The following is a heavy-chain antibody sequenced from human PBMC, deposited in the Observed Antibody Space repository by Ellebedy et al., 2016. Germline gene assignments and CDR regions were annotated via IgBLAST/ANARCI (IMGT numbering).Heavy chain of an antibody. CDR1: GFTFSSYA. J-gene: IGHJ4*02. CDR3: AKTSSDFWSGYYPLYYFDY. D-gene: IGHD3-3*01. CDR2: FSGSGKTNT. Sequence: GESLKISXAASGFTFSSYAMSWVRQAPGKGLEWVSTFSGSGKTNTFYADSVKGRFTISRDNSKNTLYLQMNSLRAEDTAVYYCAKTSSDFWSGYYPLYYFDYWGQGTLVTVSS. V-gene: IGHV3-23*01.